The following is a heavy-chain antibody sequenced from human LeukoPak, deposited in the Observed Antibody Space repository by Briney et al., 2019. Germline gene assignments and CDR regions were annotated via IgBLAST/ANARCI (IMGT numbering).Heavy chain of an antibody. J-gene: IGHJ4*02. V-gene: IGHV1-2*02. CDR3: ARDYYDSSQRGDY. D-gene: IGHD3-22*01. Sequence: ASVKVSCKASGYTFTSYGISWVRQAPGQGLEWMGWINPNSGGTNYAQKFQGRVTMTRDTSISTAYMELSRLRSDDTAVYYCARDYYDSSQRGDYWGQGTLVTVSS. CDR2: INPNSGGT. CDR1: GYTFTSYG.